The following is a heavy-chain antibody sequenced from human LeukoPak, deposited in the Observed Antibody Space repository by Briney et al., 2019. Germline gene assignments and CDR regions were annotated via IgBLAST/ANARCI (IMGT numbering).Heavy chain of an antibody. CDR2: VSGYNAKT. Sequence: SVKVSCKTSGYPFTHYYITWVRQAPGQGLEWTGWVSGYNAKTSYAQKFQGRVTMTIETSTTTAYMELESLRSDDTAVYYCARETSTTWPPRYFQHWGQGTLVAVSS. V-gene: IGHV1-18*01. CDR3: ARETSTTWPPRYFQH. J-gene: IGHJ1*01. D-gene: IGHD1-14*01. CDR1: GYPFTHYY.